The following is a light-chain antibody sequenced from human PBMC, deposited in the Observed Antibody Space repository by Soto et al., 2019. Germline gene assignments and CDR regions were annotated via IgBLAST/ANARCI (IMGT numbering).Light chain of an antibody. CDR2: EVR. CDR1: NTDVGGYNY. Sequence: QSALTQPASVSGSPGQSITVSCTGTNTDVGGYNYVSWYQHRPGKAPRLMIYEVRNRLSGVSNRFSGSKSGNTAYLTISGLQVEDEAEYFCFSFTTTSTHVFGTGTKLTVL. CDR3: FSFTTTSTHV. J-gene: IGLJ1*01. V-gene: IGLV2-14*01.